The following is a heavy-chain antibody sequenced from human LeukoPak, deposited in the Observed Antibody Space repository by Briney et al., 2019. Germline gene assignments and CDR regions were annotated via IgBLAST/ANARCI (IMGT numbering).Heavy chain of an antibody. Sequence: GGSLRLSCAASGFTFSSYAMSWVRQAPGKGLEWVSTIIDSGNSIYYADSAEGRFTISRDNSKNTLYLQMNSLRAGDTAVYYCAKDPNFSGSYGVFYHWGLGTLGTVSS. V-gene: IGHV3-23*01. D-gene: IGHD1-26*01. CDR1: GFTFSSYA. CDR2: IIDSGNSI. J-gene: IGHJ4*02. CDR3: AKDPNFSGSYGVFYH.